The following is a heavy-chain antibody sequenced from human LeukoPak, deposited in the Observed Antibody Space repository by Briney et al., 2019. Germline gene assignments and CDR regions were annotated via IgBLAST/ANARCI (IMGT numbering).Heavy chain of an antibody. Sequence: SGPTLVNPTQTLTLTCTFSGFSLSTSGMCVSWIRQPPGKSLEWLARIDWDDDKYYSTSLKTRLTISKDTSKNQVVLTMTNMDPVDTANYYCARTLTATGCMDVWVKGTTVTISS. CDR2: IDWDDDK. CDR1: GFSLSTSGMC. CDR3: ARTLTATGCMDV. D-gene: IGHD2-21*02. V-gene: IGHV2-70*11. J-gene: IGHJ6*03.